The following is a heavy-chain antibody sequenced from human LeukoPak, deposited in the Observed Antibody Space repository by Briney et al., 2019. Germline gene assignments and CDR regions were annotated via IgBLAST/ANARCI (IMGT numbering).Heavy chain of an antibody. Sequence: SETLSLTCTVSGGSISSSSYYWGWIRQPPGKGLEWIGSIYYSGSTYYNPSLKSRVTISVDTSKNQFSLKLSSVTAADTAVYYCAREILGVVGASLFDYWGQGTLVTVSS. D-gene: IGHD1-26*01. V-gene: IGHV4-39*07. CDR3: AREILGVVGASLFDY. CDR2: IYYSGST. CDR1: GGSISSSSYY. J-gene: IGHJ4*02.